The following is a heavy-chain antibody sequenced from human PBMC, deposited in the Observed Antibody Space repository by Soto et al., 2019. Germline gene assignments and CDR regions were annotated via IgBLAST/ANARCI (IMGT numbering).Heavy chain of an antibody. CDR2: IKLDGSET. Sequence: GGSLRLSCAASGFTFTSYWMSWVRQAPGKGLEWVANIKLDGSETYYVDSVKGRFTISRDTSKNTLYLQMNSLRAEDTAVYYCARDLAPYCSSTSRYGSLDPWGQGTLVTVSS. V-gene: IGHV3-7*01. D-gene: IGHD2-2*01. CDR1: GFTFTSYW. CDR3: ARDLAPYCSSTSRYGSLDP. J-gene: IGHJ5*02.